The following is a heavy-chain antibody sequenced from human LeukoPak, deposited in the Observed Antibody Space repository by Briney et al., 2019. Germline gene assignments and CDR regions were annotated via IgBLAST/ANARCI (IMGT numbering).Heavy chain of an antibody. Sequence: SETLSLTCTVSGYSISSGYYWGWIRQPPGKGLEWIGSIYHSGSTYYNPSLKSRVTISVDTSKNQFSLKLSSVTAADTAVYYCERVMGVGVFDYWGQGTLVTVSS. CDR3: ERVMGVGVFDY. J-gene: IGHJ4*02. V-gene: IGHV4-38-2*02. CDR2: IYHSGST. CDR1: GYSISSGYY. D-gene: IGHD2-15*01.